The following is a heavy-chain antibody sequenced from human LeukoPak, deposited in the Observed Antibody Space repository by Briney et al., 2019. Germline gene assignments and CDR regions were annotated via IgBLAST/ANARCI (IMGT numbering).Heavy chain of an antibody. CDR2: IHSNNGNT. V-gene: IGHV1-18*01. Sequence: ASVKVSCKASGYTFSNYGISWVRQAPGQGLEWIGWIHSNNGNTNYAQRLQGRVTMTTDPSTSTAYMGLRSLRSDDTAVYYCARHIVVVREYYYFGMDVWGQGTTVTVPS. CDR3: ARHIVVVREYYYFGMDV. D-gene: IGHD2-15*01. J-gene: IGHJ6*01. CDR1: GYTFSNYG.